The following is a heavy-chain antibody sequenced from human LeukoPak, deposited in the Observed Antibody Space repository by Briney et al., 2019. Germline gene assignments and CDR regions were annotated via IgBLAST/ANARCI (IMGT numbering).Heavy chain of an antibody. Sequence: GGSLRLSCAASGFTFSNYWMSWVRQAPGKGLEWVANVKEDGSEKHYVDSVKGRFTISRDNAKNSLYLQMNSLRVDDTAVYYCARTIRGYWGQGTLVTVSS. CDR3: ARTIRGY. V-gene: IGHV3-7*03. J-gene: IGHJ4*02. D-gene: IGHD3-10*01. CDR1: GFTFSNYW. CDR2: VKEDGSEK.